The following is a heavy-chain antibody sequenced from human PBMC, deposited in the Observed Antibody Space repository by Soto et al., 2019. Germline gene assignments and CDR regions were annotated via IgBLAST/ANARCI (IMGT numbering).Heavy chain of an antibody. Sequence: QVQLVQSGAEVKKPGASVKVSCKASRYTFISYDINWVRQATGQGLEWMGWMNPKSANTGYAQNVHGRDTMTRNTSIGTAYMELSSLRSEDTAVKYCARSPSWETTVTPFYFDYWGQGTLVTVS. J-gene: IGHJ4*02. CDR1: RYTFISYD. CDR3: ARSPSWETTVTPFYFDY. CDR2: MNPKSANT. V-gene: IGHV1-8*01. D-gene: IGHD4-4*01.